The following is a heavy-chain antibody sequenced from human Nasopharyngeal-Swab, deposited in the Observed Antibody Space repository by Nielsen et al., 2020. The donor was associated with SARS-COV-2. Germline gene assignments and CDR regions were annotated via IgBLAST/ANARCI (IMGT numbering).Heavy chain of an antibody. V-gene: IGHV4-39*01. CDR3: ARRRSGGDCESYYFDY. CDR2: IYYSGST. J-gene: IGHJ4*02. Sequence: SETLSLTCTVSGGSISSSSYYWGWIRQPPGKGLEWIGSIYYSGSTYYNPSLKSRVTISVDTSKNQFSLKLSSVTAADTAVYYCARRRSGGDCESYYFDYWGQGTLVTVSS. CDR1: GGSISSSSYY. D-gene: IGHD2-21*02.